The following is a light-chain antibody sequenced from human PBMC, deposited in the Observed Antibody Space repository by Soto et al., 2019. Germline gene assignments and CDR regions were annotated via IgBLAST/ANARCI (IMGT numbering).Light chain of an antibody. Sequence: EIVLTQSPATLSLSPGERSTLSCRTSQSVSNYLAWYQQKPGQAPRLLIYDASNRATGIPARFSGSGSGTDFTLTISSPEPEDFAVYYCQQRSNWPLLTFGGGTKVEI. CDR1: QSVSNY. J-gene: IGKJ4*01. V-gene: IGKV3-11*01. CDR2: DAS. CDR3: QQRSNWPLLT.